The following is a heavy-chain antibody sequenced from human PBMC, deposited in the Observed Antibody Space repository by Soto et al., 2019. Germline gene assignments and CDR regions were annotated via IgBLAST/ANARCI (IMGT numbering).Heavy chain of an antibody. D-gene: IGHD4-17*01. V-gene: IGHV1-69*06. CDR1: GGTFSSYA. CDR2: IIPIFGTA. J-gene: IGHJ6*02. Sequence: SVKVSCKASGGTFSSYAISWVRQAPGQGLEWMGGIIPIFGTANYAQKFQGRVTITADKSTSTAYMELSSLRSEDTAVYYCARADDYGDYPGGYYYYGMDVWGQGTTVTVSS. CDR3: ARADDYGDYPGGYYYYGMDV.